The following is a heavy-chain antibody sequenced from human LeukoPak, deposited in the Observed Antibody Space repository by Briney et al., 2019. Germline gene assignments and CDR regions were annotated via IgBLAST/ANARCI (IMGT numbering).Heavy chain of an antibody. CDR1: GGSFSGYY. V-gene: IGHV4-34*01. D-gene: IGHD3-22*01. Sequence: SEALSLTCAVYGGSFSGYYWSWIRQPPGKGLEWIGEINHSGSTNYNPSLKSRVTISVDTSKNQFSLKLSSVTAADTAVYYCAGHDSSGTYFQHWGQGTLVTVSS. CDR2: INHSGST. J-gene: IGHJ1*01. CDR3: AGHDSSGTYFQH.